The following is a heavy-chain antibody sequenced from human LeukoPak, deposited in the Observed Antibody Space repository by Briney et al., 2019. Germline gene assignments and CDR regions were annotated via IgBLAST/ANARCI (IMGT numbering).Heavy chain of an antibody. CDR1: GFTFSRYW. J-gene: IGHJ5*02. CDR2: IKDNGRDE. CDR3: ARDLGRGFDP. Sequence: GGSLRLSCAASGFTFSRYWMSWVRQAPGKGLEWVANIKDNGRDEYYVDSVKGRFTISRDNAKNSLYLQMNSLRVEDTAVYYCARDLGRGFDPRGQGTLVTVSS. D-gene: IGHD1-14*01. V-gene: IGHV3-7*01.